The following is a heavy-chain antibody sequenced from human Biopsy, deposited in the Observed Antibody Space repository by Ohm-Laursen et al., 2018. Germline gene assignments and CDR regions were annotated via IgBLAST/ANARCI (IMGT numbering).Heavy chain of an antibody. CDR3: ATKLTGYFHH. D-gene: IGHD3-9*01. Sequence: SSVKVSCKAPEGTFSNYGVNWVRQAPGQGLEWLGGNIPILGTGNYAQKFQDRVTVAADTSTSTATVDLRSLRSDDTAVYYCATKLTGYFHHWGQGTLVIVSS. CDR2: NIPILGTG. J-gene: IGHJ1*01. V-gene: IGHV1-69*06. CDR1: EGTFSNYG.